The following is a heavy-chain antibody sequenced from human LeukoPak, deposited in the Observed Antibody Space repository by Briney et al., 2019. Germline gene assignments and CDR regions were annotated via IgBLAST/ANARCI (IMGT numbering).Heavy chain of an antibody. CDR2: IYYSGST. CDR1: GGSISSYY. Sequence: SETLSLTCTVSGGSISSYYWSWIRQPPGKGLEWIGYIYYSGSTNYNPSLKSRVTISVDTSKNQFSLKLSSVTAADAAVYYCARGALGYCSGGSCYYGYFQHWGQGTLVTVSS. D-gene: IGHD2-15*01. V-gene: IGHV4-59*01. CDR3: ARGALGYCSGGSCYYGYFQH. J-gene: IGHJ1*01.